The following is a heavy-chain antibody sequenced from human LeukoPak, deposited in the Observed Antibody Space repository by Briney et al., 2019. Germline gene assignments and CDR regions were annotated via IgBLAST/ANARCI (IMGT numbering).Heavy chain of an antibody. J-gene: IGHJ1*01. D-gene: IGHD1-7*01. CDR1: GFTFSSYW. Sequence: EGSLRLSCAASGFTFSSYWMSWVRQAPGKGLEWVANIKQDGSEKYYVDSVKGRFTISRDNSKNTLYLQMNSLRAEDTAVYYCAKAHDDWNYVYFRHWGQGTLVTVSS. CDR3: AKAHDDWNYVYFRH. CDR2: IKQDGSEK. V-gene: IGHV3-7*03.